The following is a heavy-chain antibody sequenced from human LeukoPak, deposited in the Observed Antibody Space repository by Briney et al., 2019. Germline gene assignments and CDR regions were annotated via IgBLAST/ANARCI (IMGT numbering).Heavy chain of an antibody. D-gene: IGHD4-23*01. Sequence: SETLSLTCTVSGGSISSYYWSWIRQPPGKGLEWIGYIYYSGSTNYNPSLKSRVTISVDTSKNQFSLKLSSVTAADTAVYYCAVRSIHGGFDYWGQGTLVTVSS. CDR3: AVRSIHGGFDY. CDR2: IYYSGST. V-gene: IGHV4-59*01. J-gene: IGHJ4*02. CDR1: GGSISSYY.